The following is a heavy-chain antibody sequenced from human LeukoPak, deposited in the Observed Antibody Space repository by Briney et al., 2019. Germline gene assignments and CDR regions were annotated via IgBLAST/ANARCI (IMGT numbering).Heavy chain of an antibody. J-gene: IGHJ3*02. CDR2: TSGSGGST. V-gene: IGHV3-23*01. CDR3: AKGGRVTYYYDSSGYYYVWSAFDI. Sequence: PAGSLRLSCAASGFTFSSYAMRWVRQAPGKGLEWVSATSGSGGSTYYADSVKGRFTISGDNSKHTLYLQMNSLRAEDTAVYYCAKGGRVTYYYDSSGYYYVWSAFDIWGQETMVTVSS. D-gene: IGHD3-22*01. CDR1: GFTFSSYA.